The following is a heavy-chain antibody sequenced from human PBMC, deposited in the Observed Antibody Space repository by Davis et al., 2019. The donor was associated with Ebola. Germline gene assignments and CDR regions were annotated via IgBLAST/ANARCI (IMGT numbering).Heavy chain of an antibody. CDR2: ISGGSTTI. J-gene: IGHJ6*02. Sequence: PGGSLRLSCAASGFMFSDYFMNWVRQAPGKGLEWVSYISGGSTTIYFADSVKGRFTVSRDNAKNTLYLQMDSLRAEDTATYYCAKHGPENYGMDVWGQGTTVTVSS. CDR1: GFMFSDYF. V-gene: IGHV3-11*01. CDR3: AKHGPENYGMDV. D-gene: IGHD3-10*01.